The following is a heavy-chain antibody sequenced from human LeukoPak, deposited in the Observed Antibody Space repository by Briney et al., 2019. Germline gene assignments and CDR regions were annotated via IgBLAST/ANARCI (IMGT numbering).Heavy chain of an antibody. V-gene: IGHV1-24*01. J-gene: IGHJ5*02. CDR1: GYTLTELS. Sequence: GASVKVSCKVSGYTLTELSMHWVRQAPGKGLEWMGGFDPEGGETIYAQKFQGRVTMTEDTSTDTAYMELSSLRSEDTAVYYCATVYSSGWYWFDPWGQGTLVTVSS. CDR2: FDPEGGET. D-gene: IGHD6-19*01. CDR3: ATVYSSGWYWFDP.